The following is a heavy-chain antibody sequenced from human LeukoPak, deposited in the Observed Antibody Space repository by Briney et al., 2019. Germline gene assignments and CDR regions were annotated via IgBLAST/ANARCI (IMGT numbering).Heavy chain of an antibody. CDR3: AKDADYYDSSGSFDY. CDR2: ISWNSGSI. J-gene: IGHJ4*02. CDR1: GFTFDDYA. V-gene: IGHV3-9*01. Sequence: GGSLRLSCAASGFTFDDYAMHWVRQAPGKGLEWVSGISWNSGSIGYADSVQGRFTISRDNAKNSLYLQMNSLRAEDTALYYCAKDADYYDSSGSFDYWGQGTLVTVSS. D-gene: IGHD3-22*01.